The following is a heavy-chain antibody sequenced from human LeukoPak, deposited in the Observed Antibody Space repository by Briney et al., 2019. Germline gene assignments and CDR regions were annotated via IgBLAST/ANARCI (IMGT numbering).Heavy chain of an antibody. Sequence: GGSLRLSCAASGFTFSSYAMSWVRQAPGKGLEWVSVIYRSGSTYYADSVKGRFTISRDNSKNTLYLQMNSLRAEDTAVYYCARDSGDDRVGYYYNDYWGQGTLVTVSS. CDR1: GFTFSSYA. CDR3: ARDSGDDRVGYYYNDY. D-gene: IGHD3-22*01. CDR2: IYRSGST. J-gene: IGHJ4*02. V-gene: IGHV3-66*01.